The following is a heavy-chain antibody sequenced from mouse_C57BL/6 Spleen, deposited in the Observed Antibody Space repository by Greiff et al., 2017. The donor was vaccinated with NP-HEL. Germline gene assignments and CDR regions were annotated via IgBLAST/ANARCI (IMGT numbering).Heavy chain of an antibody. CDR2: SRNKANDYTT. CDR3: ARDADYEGYAMDY. V-gene: IGHV7-1*01. Sequence: EVKVVESGGGLVQSGRSLRLSCATSGFTFSDFYMEWVRQAPGKGLEWIAASRNKANDYTTEYSASVKGRFIVSRDTSQSILYLQMNALRAEDTAIYYCARDADYEGYAMDYWGQGTSVTVSS. J-gene: IGHJ4*01. D-gene: IGHD2-4*01. CDR1: GFTFSDFY.